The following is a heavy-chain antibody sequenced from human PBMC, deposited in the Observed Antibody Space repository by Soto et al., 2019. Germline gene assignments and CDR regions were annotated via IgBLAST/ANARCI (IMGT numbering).Heavy chain of an antibody. Sequence: SETLSLTCTVSGCSISSGDYYWSWIRQPPGKGLEWIGYIYYSGSTYYNPSLKSRVTISVDTSKNQFSLKLSSVTAADTAVYYCARRIVATETFDYWGQGTLVTVSS. J-gene: IGHJ4*02. D-gene: IGHD5-12*01. CDR3: ARRIVATETFDY. CDR2: IYYSGST. CDR1: GCSISSGDYY. V-gene: IGHV4-30-4*01.